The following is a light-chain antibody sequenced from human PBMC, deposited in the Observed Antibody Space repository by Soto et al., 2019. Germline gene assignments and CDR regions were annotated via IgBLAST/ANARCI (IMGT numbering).Light chain of an antibody. CDR2: DAS. CDR1: QSVSSY. J-gene: IGKJ4*01. CDR3: QQRSNWPFLT. V-gene: IGKV3-11*01. Sequence: EIVLTQSPATLSLSPGERATLSCRASQSVSSYLAWYQQKPGQAPRLLIYDASNRATGIPARFSGSGSGTDFTLTISSLVPEASAVYYCQQRSNWPFLTFGGGTKVEIK.